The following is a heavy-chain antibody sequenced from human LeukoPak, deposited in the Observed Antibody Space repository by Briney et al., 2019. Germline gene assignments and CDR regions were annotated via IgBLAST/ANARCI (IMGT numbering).Heavy chain of an antibody. CDR2: ISGTSNCI. D-gene: IGHD2-21*01. V-gene: IGHV3-21*04. Sequence: KPGGSLRLSCAASGFSFNNSGMRWVRQAPGKGLEWVSVISGTSNCIYYADSVKGRFTISRDNSKNSLYLQMNSLRAEDTAVYYCATTPSRASIKYSDLWGRGTLVTVSS. CDR3: ATTPSRASIKYSDL. CDR1: GFSFNNSG. J-gene: IGHJ2*01.